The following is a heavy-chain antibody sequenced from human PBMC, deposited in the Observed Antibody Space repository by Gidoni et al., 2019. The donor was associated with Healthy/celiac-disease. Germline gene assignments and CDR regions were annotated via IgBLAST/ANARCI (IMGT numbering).Heavy chain of an antibody. V-gene: IGHV3-23*01. D-gene: IGHD3-22*01. CDR1: GFTFSSYA. CDR2: ISGSGGST. CDR3: ANGVSLYDSSGDIFDY. Sequence: EVQLLESGGGLVQPGGSLRLSCAASGFTFSSYAMSWVRQAPGKGLEWVSAISGSGGSTYYADSVKGRFTISRDNSKNTLYLQMNSLRAEDTAVYYCANGVSLYDSSGDIFDYWGQGTLVTVSS. J-gene: IGHJ4*02.